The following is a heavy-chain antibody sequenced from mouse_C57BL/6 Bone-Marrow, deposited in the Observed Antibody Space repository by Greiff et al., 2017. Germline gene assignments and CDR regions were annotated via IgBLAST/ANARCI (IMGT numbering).Heavy chain of an antibody. V-gene: IGHV1-63*01. CDR2: IYPGGGYT. Sequence: VQLQQSGAELVRPGTSVKMSCKASGYTFTNYWIGWAKQRPGHGLEWIGDIYPGGGYTNYNEKFKGKATLTADKSSSTAYMQFSSLTSEDSAIYYCARRGLYYYGSSWYFDVWGTGTTVTVSS. CDR1: GYTFTNYW. CDR3: ARRGLYYYGSSWYFDV. D-gene: IGHD1-1*01. J-gene: IGHJ1*03.